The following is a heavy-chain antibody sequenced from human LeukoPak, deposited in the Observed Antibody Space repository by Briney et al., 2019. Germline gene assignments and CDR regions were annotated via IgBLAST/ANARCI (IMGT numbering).Heavy chain of an antibody. D-gene: IGHD6-6*01. CDR2: IYTSGST. CDR1: GGSISSYY. CDR3: ARGTYSSSSWHFDY. J-gene: IGHJ4*02. V-gene: IGHV4-4*07. Sequence: SETLSLTCTVSGGSISSYYWSWIRQPAGKGLEWIGRIYTSGSTNYNPSLKSRVTMSVDTSKNQFSLKLSSVTAADTAVYYCARGTYSSSSWHFDYWGQGTLVTVSS.